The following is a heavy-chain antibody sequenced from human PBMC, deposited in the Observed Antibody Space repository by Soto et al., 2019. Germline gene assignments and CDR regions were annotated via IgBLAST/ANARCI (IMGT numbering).Heavy chain of an antibody. Sequence: QVQLQESGPGLVKPSQTLSLTCSVSRAFINSGGFYYSWIRQPPGKGLEWLGYIFHSGSTLYNPSLRGRLTLSADTSRNQLSPHLTSVTAADTAVYYCVRGAMAGHWFDPWGQGILVTVSS. CDR3: VRGAMAGHWFDP. J-gene: IGHJ5*02. CDR1: RAFINSGGFY. CDR2: IFHSGST. D-gene: IGHD2-2*01. V-gene: IGHV4-31*03.